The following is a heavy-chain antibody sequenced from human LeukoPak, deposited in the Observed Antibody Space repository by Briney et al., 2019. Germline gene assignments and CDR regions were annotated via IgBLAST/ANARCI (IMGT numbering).Heavy chain of an antibody. D-gene: IGHD2-8*02. CDR2: IFFSGDA. V-gene: IGHV4-59*01. CDR3: FDS. Sequence: SETLSLTCIVSSGSISNYYWSWFRQPPGKGLEWIGYIFFSGDAKHNPSLQSRVTISIDTSNKFSLKLASVTVADTAVSGGFDSWGQGTPVTVSS. CDR1: SGSISNYY. J-gene: IGHJ4*02.